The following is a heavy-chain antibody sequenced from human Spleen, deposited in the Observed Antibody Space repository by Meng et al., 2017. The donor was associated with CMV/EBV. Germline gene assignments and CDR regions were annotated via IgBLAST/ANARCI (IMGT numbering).Heavy chain of an antibody. CDR1: GCTFSSNA. J-gene: IGHJ4*02. V-gene: IGHV1-69*05. D-gene: IGHD3-22*01. Sequence: SVKVSCKASGCTFSSNAINWVRQAPGQGLEGMGEIIPIFGTSNYAQKFQGRVTISTDESTRTDYLQLISLRSEDTAVYYCARGTYYYDGRDYSPDIMDYWGQGTLVTVS. CDR2: IIPIFGTS. CDR3: ARGTYYYDGRDYSPDIMDY.